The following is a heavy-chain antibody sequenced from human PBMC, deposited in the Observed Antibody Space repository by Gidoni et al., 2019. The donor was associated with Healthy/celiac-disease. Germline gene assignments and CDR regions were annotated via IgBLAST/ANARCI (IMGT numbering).Heavy chain of an antibody. CDR3: ARHDYYYDSSGYYKGSGLDY. D-gene: IGHD3-22*01. J-gene: IGHJ4*02. CDR1: GCSISSSSYS. V-gene: IGHV4-39*01. CDR2: IYYSGST. Sequence: QLQLQESGPGLVKPSETLSLTCTVSGCSISSSSYSWGWIRQPPGKGLEWIGSIYYSGSTYDKPSLKSRVTISVDTSKNQFSLKLSSVTAADTAVYDCARHDYYYDSSGYYKGSGLDYWGQGTLVTGSS.